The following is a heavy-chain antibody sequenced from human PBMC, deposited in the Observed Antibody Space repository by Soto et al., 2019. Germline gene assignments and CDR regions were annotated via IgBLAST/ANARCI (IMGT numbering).Heavy chain of an antibody. V-gene: IGHV3-30*18. CDR3: AKDREYGMDV. CDR1: GFTFSSYG. CDR2: ISYDGSNK. Sequence: ESGGGVVPPGRSLRLSCAASGFTFSSYGMHWVRQAPGKGLEWVAVISYDGSNKYYADSVKGRFTISRDNSKNTLYLQMNSLRAEDTAVYYCAKDREYGMDVWGQGTTVTVSS. J-gene: IGHJ6*02.